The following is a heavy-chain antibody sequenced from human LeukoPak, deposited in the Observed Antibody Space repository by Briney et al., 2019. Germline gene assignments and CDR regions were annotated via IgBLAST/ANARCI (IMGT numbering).Heavy chain of an antibody. V-gene: IGHV3-23*01. Sequence: GGSLRLSCAVSGITLSNYDMSWVRQAPGKGLEWVAGISGSGGGTHYADSVKGRFTISRDNPKNTLHLQMNSLRAEDTAVYFCAKRGVVIRVILVGFHKEAYYFDSWGQGALVTVSS. CDR1: GITLSNYD. D-gene: IGHD3-10*01. CDR2: ISGSGGGT. J-gene: IGHJ4*02. CDR3: AKRGVVIRVILVGFHKEAYYFDS.